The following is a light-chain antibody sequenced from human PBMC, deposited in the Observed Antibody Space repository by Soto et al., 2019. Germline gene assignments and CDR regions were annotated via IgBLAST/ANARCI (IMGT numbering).Light chain of an antibody. CDR2: DAS. V-gene: IGKV1-33*01. Sequence: DIQMTQSPSSLSASVGDRVTITCQASQDISNYLNWYQQKPGEAPKLLIYDASNLETGVPSRFSGSGSGTDFTFTISSLQPEDIATYYCQQYDKLPRTFGGGTKVEIK. J-gene: IGKJ4*01. CDR1: QDISNY. CDR3: QQYDKLPRT.